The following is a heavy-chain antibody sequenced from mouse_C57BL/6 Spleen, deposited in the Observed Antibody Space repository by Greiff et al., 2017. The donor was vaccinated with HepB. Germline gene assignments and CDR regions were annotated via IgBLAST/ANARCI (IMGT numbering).Heavy chain of an antibody. Sequence: VKLVESGGGLVKPGGSLKLSCAASGFTFSDYGMHWVRQAPEKGLEWVAYISSGSSTIYYADTVKGRFTISRDNAKNTLFLQMTSLRSEDTAMYYCARGAYYSRYYAMDYWGQGTSVTVSS. CDR3: ARGAYYSRYYAMDY. J-gene: IGHJ4*01. D-gene: IGHD2-5*01. CDR2: ISSGSSTI. CDR1: GFTFSDYG. V-gene: IGHV5-17*01.